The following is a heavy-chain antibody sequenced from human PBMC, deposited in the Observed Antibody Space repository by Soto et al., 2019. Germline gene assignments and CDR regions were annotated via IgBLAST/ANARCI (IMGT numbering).Heavy chain of an antibody. J-gene: IGHJ5*02. CDR1: GFTFGYYA. CDR2: IRSKAYGGTT. CDR3: TRDLNGAAPTGFDP. Sequence: PGGSLRLSCTASGFTFGYYAMSWFRQSPGKGLEWVGFIRSKAYGGTTEYAASVKGRFTISRDDSKSIAYLQMNSLKTEDTAVYYCTRDLNGAAPTGFDPWGQGTLVTVSS. D-gene: IGHD6-25*01. V-gene: IGHV3-49*03.